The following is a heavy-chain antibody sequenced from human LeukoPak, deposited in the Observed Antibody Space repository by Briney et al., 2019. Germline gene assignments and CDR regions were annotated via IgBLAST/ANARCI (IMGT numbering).Heavy chain of an antibody. V-gene: IGHV1-18*01. CDR2: ISAYNGNT. CDR1: GYTFTSYG. CDR3: ARDVAGSAMVTFVDY. Sequence: ASVKVSCKASGYTFTSYGISWVRQAPGQGLEWMGWISAYNGNTNYAQKLQGRVTMTTDTSTSTACMELRSLRSDDTAVYYCARDVAGSAMVTFVDYWGQGTLVTVSS. J-gene: IGHJ4*02. D-gene: IGHD5-18*01.